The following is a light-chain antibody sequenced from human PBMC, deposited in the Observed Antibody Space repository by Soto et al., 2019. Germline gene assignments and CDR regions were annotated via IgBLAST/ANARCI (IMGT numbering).Light chain of an antibody. J-gene: IGLJ1*01. Sequence: QSVLTQPPSVSGAPGQRVTISCTGSSSNIGAGYDVHWYQQLPGTAPKLLIYGNSNRPSGVPDRFSGSKSGTSASLAITGLHAEYEADYYCQSYDSSLSGLVFGTGTKVTVL. CDR1: SSNIGAGYD. CDR2: GNS. V-gene: IGLV1-40*01. CDR3: QSYDSSLSGLV.